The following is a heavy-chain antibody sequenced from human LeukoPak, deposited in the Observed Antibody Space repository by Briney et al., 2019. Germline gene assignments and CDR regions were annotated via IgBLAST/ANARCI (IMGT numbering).Heavy chain of an antibody. V-gene: IGHV3-48*04. CDR1: GFTFSSYS. Sequence: PGGSLRLSCAASGFTFSSYSMNWVRQAAGKGLEGVSYISSSSSTIYYADSVKGRFTISRDNAKNSLYLQMNSLRAEDTAVYYCARDPLEEYFDLWGRGTLVTVS. CDR2: ISSSSSTI. D-gene: IGHD5-24*01. CDR3: ARDPLEEYFDL. J-gene: IGHJ2*01.